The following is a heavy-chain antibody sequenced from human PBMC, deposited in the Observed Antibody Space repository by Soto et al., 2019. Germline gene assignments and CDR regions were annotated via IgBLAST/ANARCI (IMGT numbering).Heavy chain of an antibody. CDR3: ARDRAPSSGWYYFDY. CDR1: GFTFSSYG. Sequence: GGSLRLSCAASGFTFSSYGMHWVRQAPGKGLEWVAVIWYDGSNKYYADSVKGRFTISRDNSKNTLYLQMNSLRAEDTAVYYCARDRAPSSGWYYFDYWGQGTLVTVSS. J-gene: IGHJ4*02. V-gene: IGHV3-33*01. D-gene: IGHD6-19*01. CDR2: IWYDGSNK.